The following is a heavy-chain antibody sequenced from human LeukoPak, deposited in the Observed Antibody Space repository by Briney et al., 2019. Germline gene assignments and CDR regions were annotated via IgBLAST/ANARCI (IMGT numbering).Heavy chain of an antibody. J-gene: IGHJ6*03. CDR3: AREALDGTTGYYYYYMDV. D-gene: IGHD1-1*01. Sequence: SETLSLTCNVSGGSITSTTHYWNWIRQPPGKGLECIGSLFYSGNTYYNPSLKSRVSISVDTSRNQFSLKLSSVTAADTAVYYCAREALDGTTGYYYYYMDVWGKGTTVTISS. CDR1: GGSITSTTHY. V-gene: IGHV4-39*02. CDR2: LFYSGNT.